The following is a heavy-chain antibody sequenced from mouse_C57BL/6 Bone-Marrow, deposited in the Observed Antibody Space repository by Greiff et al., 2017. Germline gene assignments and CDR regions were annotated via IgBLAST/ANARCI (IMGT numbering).Heavy chain of an antibody. Sequence: VQLQQSGAELVRPGASVKLSCTASGFNIKDYYMHWVKQRPEQGLEWIGGIDPEDGDTEYAPKFPGKATMTADTSSNTAYLQLSRLTSEDTAVYYGAIREGAMDYWGQGTSVTVSS. CDR3: AIREGAMDY. CDR2: IDPEDGDT. CDR1: GFNIKDYY. J-gene: IGHJ4*01. V-gene: IGHV14-1*01.